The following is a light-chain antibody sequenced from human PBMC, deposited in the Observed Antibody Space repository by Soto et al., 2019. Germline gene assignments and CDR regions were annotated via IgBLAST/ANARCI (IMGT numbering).Light chain of an antibody. CDR2: DAS. CDR1: QSASTF. V-gene: IGKV1-5*01. J-gene: IGKJ1*01. Sequence: TQTPSTLSASVGHTATITCMASQSASTFLAWYQQKPGQAPKLLIYDASTLQSGVPSRFSASGSGTEFALTISGLQPDDFAVYYCQQYNRYAVTFGQGSKV. CDR3: QQYNRYAVT.